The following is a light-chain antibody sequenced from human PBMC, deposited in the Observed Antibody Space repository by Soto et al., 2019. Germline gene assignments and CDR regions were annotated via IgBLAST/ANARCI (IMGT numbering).Light chain of an antibody. CDR1: SSDVGGYNH. CDR3: SSYTSSGTWV. V-gene: IGLV2-14*03. J-gene: IGLJ3*02. Sequence: QSVLTQPASVSGSPGQSITISCTGTSSDVGGYNHVSWYQQHPGKVPKVMIYDVTNRPSGVSNRFSGSKSGNTASLTISGLQAEDEADYYCSSYTSSGTWVFGGGTKFTVL. CDR2: DVT.